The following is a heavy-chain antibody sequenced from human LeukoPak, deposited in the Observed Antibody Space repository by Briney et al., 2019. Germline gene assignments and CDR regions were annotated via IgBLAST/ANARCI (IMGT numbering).Heavy chain of an antibody. CDR1: GFTFSSYS. J-gene: IGHJ4*02. CDR2: ISGSGGST. V-gene: IGHV3-23*01. CDR3: AKGRSIVVVVAAYDY. Sequence: PGGSLRLSCAASGFTFSSYSMNWVRQAPGKGLEWVSAISGSGGSTYYADSVKGRSTISRDNSKNTLYLQMNSPRAEDTAVYYCAKGRSIVVVVAAYDYWGQGTLVTVSS. D-gene: IGHD2-15*01.